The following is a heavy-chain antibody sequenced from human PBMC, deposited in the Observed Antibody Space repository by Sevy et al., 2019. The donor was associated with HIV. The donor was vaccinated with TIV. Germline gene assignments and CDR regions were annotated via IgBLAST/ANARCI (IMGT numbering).Heavy chain of an antibody. J-gene: IGHJ4*02. Sequence: GGSLRLSCAASGFTFSSYAMSWVRQAPGKGLEWVSAISGSGGSTYYADSVKGRFTISRDNSKNTLYLQMNSLRAEDTAVYYCAKSRAEWGGYCSGGSCSDFDYWGQGTLVTVSS. D-gene: IGHD2-15*01. V-gene: IGHV3-23*01. CDR3: AKSRAEWGGYCSGGSCSDFDY. CDR1: GFTFSSYA. CDR2: ISGSGGST.